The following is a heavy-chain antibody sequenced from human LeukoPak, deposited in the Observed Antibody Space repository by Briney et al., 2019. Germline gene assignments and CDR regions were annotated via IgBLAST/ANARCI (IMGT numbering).Heavy chain of an antibody. CDR2: ISAYNGNT. J-gene: IGHJ4*02. Sequence: ASVKVSCKASGYTFTSYGISWVRQTPGQGLEWMGWISAYNGNTNYAQKLQGRVTMTTDTSTNTAYMELRSLRSDDTAVYYCARANPTYYYDSSGSYYWGQGTLVTVSS. CDR3: ARANPTYYYDSSGSYY. V-gene: IGHV1-18*01. CDR1: GYTFTSYG. D-gene: IGHD3-22*01.